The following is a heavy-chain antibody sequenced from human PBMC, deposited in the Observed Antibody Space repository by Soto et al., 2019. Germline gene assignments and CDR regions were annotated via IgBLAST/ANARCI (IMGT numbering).Heavy chain of an antibody. CDR2: IIPIFGTA. CDR1: GGTCSIYA. V-gene: IGHV1-69*06. D-gene: IGHD1-26*01. Sequence: SVKVSCKASGGTCSIYAISCVRQSPVQGLDWMGGIIPIFGTANYAQKFQGRVTITADKSTSTAYMELSSLRSEDTAVYYCARVGVGATPGIDYWGQGTLVTVSS. CDR3: ARVGVGATPGIDY. J-gene: IGHJ4*02.